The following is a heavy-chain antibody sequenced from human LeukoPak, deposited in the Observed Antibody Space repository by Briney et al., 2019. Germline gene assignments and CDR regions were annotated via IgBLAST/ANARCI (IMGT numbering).Heavy chain of an antibody. CDR3: ARGIESYGDYGY. Sequence: SETLSLTCTVSGGSISGSYWNWIRQPPGKGLEWIAYMYNSGSTNYNPSLKSRVTTSIDTSKNQFSLKLSSLTAADTAIYYCARGIESYGDYGYWGQGILVTVSS. CDR1: GGSISGSY. CDR2: MYNSGST. J-gene: IGHJ4*02. D-gene: IGHD4-17*01. V-gene: IGHV4-59*01.